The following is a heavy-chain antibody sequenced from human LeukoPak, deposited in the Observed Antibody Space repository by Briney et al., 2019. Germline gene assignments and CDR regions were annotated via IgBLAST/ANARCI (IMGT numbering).Heavy chain of an antibody. D-gene: IGHD1-26*01. Sequence: GGSLRLSCAASGFTFSSYGMHWVRQAPGKGLEWVAVIWYDGSNKYYADSVKGRFTISRDNSKNTLYLQMNRLRAEHTAVYYCARDRGSYWDGGNDYWGQGTLVTVSS. CDR2: IWYDGSNK. J-gene: IGHJ4*02. CDR3: ARDRGSYWDGGNDY. CDR1: GFTFSSYG. V-gene: IGHV3-33*01.